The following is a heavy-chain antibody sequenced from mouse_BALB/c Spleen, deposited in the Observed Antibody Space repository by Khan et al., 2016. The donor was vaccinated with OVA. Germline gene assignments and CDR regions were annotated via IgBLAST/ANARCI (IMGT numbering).Heavy chain of an antibody. D-gene: IGHD2-4*01. CDR1: GFSLNTYG. J-gene: IGHJ3*01. Sequence: GRRKEGGPGVVQHLKSLSINCTVSGFSLNTYGVHWVRQSPGKGLEWLGVIWSGGITDYNAPFISRLSISKDNSKSQVFFKMNSLQANDTAIYYCARNYDYDEGLAYWGQGTLVTVSA. CDR3: ARNYDYDEGLAY. V-gene: IGHV2-2*02. CDR2: IWSGGIT.